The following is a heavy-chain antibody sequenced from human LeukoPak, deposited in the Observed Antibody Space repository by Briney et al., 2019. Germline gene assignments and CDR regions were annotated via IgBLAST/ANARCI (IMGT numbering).Heavy chain of an antibody. CDR3: ARDFGGGSYYGWLLFDY. CDR2: IIPIFGTA. V-gene: IGHV1-69*13. J-gene: IGHJ4*02. Sequence: SVKVSCKASGGTFSSYAIIWVRQAPGQGLEWMGGIIPIFGTANYAQKFQGRVTITADESTSTAYMELSSLRSEDTAVYYCARDFGGGSYYGWLLFDYWGQGTLVTVSS. D-gene: IGHD1-26*01. CDR1: GGTFSSYA.